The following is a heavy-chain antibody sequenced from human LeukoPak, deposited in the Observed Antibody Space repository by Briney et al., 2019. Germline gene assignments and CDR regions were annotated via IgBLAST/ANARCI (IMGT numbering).Heavy chain of an antibody. CDR3: ARGIYGDPVAFDS. J-gene: IGHJ4*02. CDR2: LKSDGSTA. CDR1: GFTFSSFN. V-gene: IGHV3-74*01. Sequence: LGGTLRLSCAASGFTFSSFNMHWVRQAPGKGLVWVSRLKSDGSTAIYADSVQGRFTISRDNARNTVHLLMSSLTVEDTGVYYCARGIYGDPVAFDSWGQGALVTVSS. D-gene: IGHD4-17*01.